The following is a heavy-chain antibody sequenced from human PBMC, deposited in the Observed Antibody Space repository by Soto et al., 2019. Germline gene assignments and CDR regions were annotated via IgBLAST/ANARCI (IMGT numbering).Heavy chain of an antibody. CDR1: GGSISSSSYY. J-gene: IGHJ6*02. V-gene: IGHV4-39*01. CDR3: ARSQANFYYYYAMDV. Sequence: PSETLSLTCTVSGGSISSSSYYWGWIRQPPGKGLEWIGSIYYSGSTYYNPSLKSRVTISVDTSKNQFSLKLSSVTAADTAVYYCARSQANFYYYYAMDVWGQGTTVTSP. CDR2: IYYSGST.